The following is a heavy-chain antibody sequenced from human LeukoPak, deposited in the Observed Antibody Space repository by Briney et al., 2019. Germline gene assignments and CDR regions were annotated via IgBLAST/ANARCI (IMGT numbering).Heavy chain of an antibody. D-gene: IGHD6-13*01. CDR2: MYRGGST. Sequence: GGSLRLSCAAPGFTVSNNYMSCVRQAPGKGLEWVSDMYRGGSTYYADSVQGRFTMSRDNSKNTLYLQMNSLRAEDTAVNYCARDGGAAGGYWGQGTLVTVSS. CDR3: ARDGGAAGGY. J-gene: IGHJ4*02. CDR1: GFTVSNNY. V-gene: IGHV3-66*01.